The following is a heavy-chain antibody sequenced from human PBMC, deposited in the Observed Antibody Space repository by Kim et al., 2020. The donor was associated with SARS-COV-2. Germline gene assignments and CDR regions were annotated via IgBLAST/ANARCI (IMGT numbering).Heavy chain of an antibody. V-gene: IGHV4-34*01. D-gene: IGHD3-9*01. J-gene: IGHJ3*02. CDR1: GGSFSGYY. CDR3: AREGSERYFDWFRGYDAFDI. CDR2: INHSGST. Sequence: SETLSLTCAVYGGSFSGYYWSWIRQPPGKGLEWIGEINHSGSTNYNPSLKSRVTISVDTSKNQFSLKLSSVTAADTAVYYCAREGSERYFDWFRGYDAFDIWGQGTMVTVSS.